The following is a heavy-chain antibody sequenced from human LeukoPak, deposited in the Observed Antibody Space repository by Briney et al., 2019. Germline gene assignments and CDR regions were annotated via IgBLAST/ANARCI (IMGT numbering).Heavy chain of an antibody. J-gene: IGHJ4*02. CDR1: DGSISSGDYY. Sequence: PSQTLSLTCTVSDGSISSGDYYWSWIRQPPGKGLEWIGYIYYSGSTYYNPSLKSRVTISVDTSKNQFSLKLSSVTAADTAVYYCARAKGGDIVVVPALKPYFDYWGQGTLVTVSS. CDR2: IYYSGST. V-gene: IGHV4-30-4*08. CDR3: ARAKGGDIVVVPALKPYFDY. D-gene: IGHD2-2*01.